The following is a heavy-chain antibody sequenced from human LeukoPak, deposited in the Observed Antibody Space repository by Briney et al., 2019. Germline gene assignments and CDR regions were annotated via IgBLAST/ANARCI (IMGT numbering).Heavy chain of an antibody. V-gene: IGHV3-23*01. Sequence: GGSLRLSCAASGFTFSSYGMSWVRQAPGKGLKWVSAINTSGGSTYYADSVKGRFTISRDNSKNTLYLQMNSLRAEDTAIYYCAKNGDRGAYCSGGSCYPYFYYYMDVWGKGTTVTISS. CDR1: GFTFSSYG. J-gene: IGHJ6*03. CDR3: AKNGDRGAYCSGGSCYPYFYYYMDV. CDR2: INTSGGST. D-gene: IGHD2-15*01.